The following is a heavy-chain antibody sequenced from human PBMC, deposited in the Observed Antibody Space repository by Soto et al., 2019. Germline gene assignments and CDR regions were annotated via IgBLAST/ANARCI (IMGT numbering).Heavy chain of an antibody. Sequence: SETLSLTCTVSGGSISSGGYYWNWIRQHPGKGLEWIGYTYYSEKTYYNPSLNSRVTISADTSKNQFSLKLSSVTAADTAVYYCARLSSSGWPIDSWGQGTLVTVSS. D-gene: IGHD6-19*01. CDR1: GGSISSGGYY. J-gene: IGHJ4*02. CDR3: ARLSSSGWPIDS. CDR2: TYYSEKT. V-gene: IGHV4-31*03.